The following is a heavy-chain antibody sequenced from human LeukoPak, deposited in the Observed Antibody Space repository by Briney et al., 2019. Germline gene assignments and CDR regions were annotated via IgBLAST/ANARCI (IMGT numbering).Heavy chain of an antibody. CDR3: ARGPSLVRVYYYYVDV. Sequence: ASVKVSCKASGGTFSSYAISWVRQAPGQGLEWMGGIIPIFGTANYAQKFQGRVTVTADESTSTAYMELSSLRSEDTAVYYCARGPSLVRVYYYYVDVWGKGTTVTVSS. D-gene: IGHD6-6*01. CDR2: IIPIFGTA. CDR1: GGTFSSYA. V-gene: IGHV1-69*13. J-gene: IGHJ6*03.